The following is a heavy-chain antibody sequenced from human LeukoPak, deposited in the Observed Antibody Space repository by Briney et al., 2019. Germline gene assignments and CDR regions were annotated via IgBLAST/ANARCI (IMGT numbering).Heavy chain of an antibody. D-gene: IGHD6-19*01. J-gene: IGHJ4*02. V-gene: IGHV5-10-1*01. Sequence: GESLKISCKGSGYSFTSYWISWVRQMPGKGLEWMGRIDPSDFYTNYSPSFQGHVTISADKSISTAYLQWSSLKASDTAMYYCARQSQQWLEHDYWGQGTLVTVSS. CDR1: GYSFTSYW. CDR3: ARQSQQWLEHDY. CDR2: IDPSDFYT.